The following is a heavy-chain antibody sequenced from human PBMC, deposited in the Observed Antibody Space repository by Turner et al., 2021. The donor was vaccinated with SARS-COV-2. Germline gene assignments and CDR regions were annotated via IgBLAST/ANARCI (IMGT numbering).Heavy chain of an antibody. V-gene: IGHV3-72*01. CDR3: AVFRSGTPF. D-gene: IGHD3-3*01. CDR2: TGDKRKSHST. J-gene: IGHJ4*02. Sequence: EVQLVASGGCLVQPGGSLRLSCAASGFTFSDHDMDWVRQAPGKGVEWVGRTGDKRKSHSTDYAGSLKGRFTISSDASENSLYLQIHSLRIEDTAMYYCAVFRSGTPFWGQGTLVTVSS. CDR1: GFTFSDHD.